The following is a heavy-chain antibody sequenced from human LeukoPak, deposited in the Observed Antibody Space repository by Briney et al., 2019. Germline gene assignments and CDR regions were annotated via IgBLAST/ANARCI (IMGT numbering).Heavy chain of an antibody. CDR1: GFTFSSYE. Sequence: GGSLRLSCAASGFTFSSYEMNWVRQAPGKGLEWVSYISSSGSTIYYADSVKGRFTISRDNSKNTLYLQMNSLRVEDTAVYYCAKMGELALDYWGQGTLVTVSS. J-gene: IGHJ4*02. D-gene: IGHD1-7*01. CDR2: ISSSGSTI. V-gene: IGHV3-48*03. CDR3: AKMGELALDY.